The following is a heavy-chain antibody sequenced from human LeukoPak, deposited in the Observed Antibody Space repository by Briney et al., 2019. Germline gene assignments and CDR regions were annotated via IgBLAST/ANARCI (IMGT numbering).Heavy chain of an antibody. D-gene: IGHD1-26*01. V-gene: IGHV3-48*03. Sequence: GGSLRLSCAASEFTFRSYDMNWVRQAPGKGLEWVSYISSSGSTIYYADSVKGRFTISRDNAKNTLYLQMNSLRAEDTAVYYCARGDNSGSYPYPDYWGQGTLVTVSS. CDR3: ARGDNSGSYPYPDY. CDR2: ISSSGSTI. CDR1: EFTFRSYD. J-gene: IGHJ4*02.